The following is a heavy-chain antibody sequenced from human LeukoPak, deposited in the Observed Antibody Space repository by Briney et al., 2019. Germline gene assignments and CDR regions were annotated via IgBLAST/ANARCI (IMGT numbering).Heavy chain of an antibody. CDR1: GYTFTSYY. CDR3: AKDIVDYGSGSYLALDY. CDR2: INPSGGST. J-gene: IGHJ4*02. D-gene: IGHD3-10*01. V-gene: IGHV1-46*01. Sequence: ASVEVSCKASGYTFTSYYMHWVRQAPGQGLEWMGIINPSGGSTSYAQKFQGRVTMTRDTSTSTVYMELSSLRSEDTALYYCAKDIVDYGSGSYLALDYWGQGTLVTVSS.